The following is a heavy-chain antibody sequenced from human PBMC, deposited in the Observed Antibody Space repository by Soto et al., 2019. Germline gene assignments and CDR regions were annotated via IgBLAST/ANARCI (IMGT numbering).Heavy chain of an antibody. CDR2: IYWDDDK. D-gene: IGHD5-18*01. CDR1: GFSLSTSGVG. V-gene: IGHV2-5*02. J-gene: IGHJ4*02. Sequence: QITLKESGPTLVKPTQTLTLTCSVSGFSLSTSGVGVTWIRQPPGKALEWLALIYWDDDKRYNPSLKSRLTITKDTSKNQVVITMTHMDPVDTATYYCAHRVAYSFGYVFDYWGQGTLVTVSS. CDR3: AHRVAYSFGYVFDY.